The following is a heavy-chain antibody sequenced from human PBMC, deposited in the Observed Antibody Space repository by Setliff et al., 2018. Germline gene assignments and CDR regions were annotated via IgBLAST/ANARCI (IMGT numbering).Heavy chain of an antibody. D-gene: IGHD3-22*01. J-gene: IGHJ4*02. CDR3: ARGQGGDYYDSSGYTTPFDY. CDR1: GYTFTSYG. V-gene: IGHV1-18*01. CDR2: ISAYNGNT. Sequence: ASVKVSCKASGYTFTSYGISWVRQAPGQGLEWMGWISAYNGNTNYAQKLQGRVTMTTDTSTSTAYMELRSLRSDDTAVYYCARGQGGDYYDSSGYTTPFDYWGQGTLVTVSS.